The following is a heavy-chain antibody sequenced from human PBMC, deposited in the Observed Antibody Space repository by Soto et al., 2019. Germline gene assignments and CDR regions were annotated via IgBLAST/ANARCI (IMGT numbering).Heavy chain of an antibody. CDR3: TTDPGDYEDF. V-gene: IGHV3-15*01. Sequence: EVQLVESGGDLVKPGGSLRLSCAASGITFINAWMSWVRQPPGKGLEWVGRIKNRADGGTADYAAPVRGRFTIWRDDSKNTLFLLMNSLEVEDTAIYYCTTDPGDYEDFWGQGTLVTVSS. D-gene: IGHD4-17*01. J-gene: IGHJ4*02. CDR2: IKNRADGGTA. CDR1: GITFINAW.